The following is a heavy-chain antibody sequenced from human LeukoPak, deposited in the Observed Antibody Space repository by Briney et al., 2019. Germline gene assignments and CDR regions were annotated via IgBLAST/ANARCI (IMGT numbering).Heavy chain of an antibody. CDR3: AGQTTVVDAGIDY. V-gene: IGHV3-23*01. CDR1: GFTFSSYA. J-gene: IGHJ4*02. D-gene: IGHD4-23*01. Sequence: GGSLRPSCAASGFTFSSYAMSWVRQAPGKGLEWVSAISGSGGSTYYADSVKGRFTISRDNSKNTLYLQMNSLRAEDTAVYYCAGQTTVVDAGIDYWGQGTLVTVSS. CDR2: ISGSGGST.